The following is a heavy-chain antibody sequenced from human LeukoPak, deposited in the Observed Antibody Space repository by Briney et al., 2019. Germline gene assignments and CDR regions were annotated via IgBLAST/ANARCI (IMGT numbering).Heavy chain of an antibody. Sequence: SVKVSCTASGYTFTSYGISWVRQAPGQGLEWMGGIIPIFGTANYPQKFQGRVTITTDESTSTAYMELSSLRSEDTAVYYCARVVIFYSGSYLRDNNNFDYWGQGTLVTVSS. J-gene: IGHJ4*02. CDR1: GYTFTSYG. CDR3: ARVVIFYSGSYLRDNNNFDY. D-gene: IGHD3-10*01. CDR2: IIPIFGTA. V-gene: IGHV1-69*05.